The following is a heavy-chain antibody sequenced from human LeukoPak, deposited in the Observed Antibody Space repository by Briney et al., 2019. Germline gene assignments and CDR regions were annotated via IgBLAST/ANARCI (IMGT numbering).Heavy chain of an antibody. CDR3: ARDGGYYLIKDAFDI. D-gene: IGHD3-22*01. Sequence: GGSLRLSCAASGFTFSSYEMNWVRQAPGKGLEWVSYISSSGSTIYYADSVKGRFTISRDNAKNSLYLQMNSLRAEDTAVYYCARDGGYYLIKDAFDIWGQGTMVTVSS. V-gene: IGHV3-48*03. CDR2: ISSSGSTI. CDR1: GFTFSSYE. J-gene: IGHJ3*02.